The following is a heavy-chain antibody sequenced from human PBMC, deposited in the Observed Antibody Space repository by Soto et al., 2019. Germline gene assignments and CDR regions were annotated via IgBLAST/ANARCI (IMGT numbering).Heavy chain of an antibody. CDR2: ISGSGGST. Sequence: GGSLRLSCAASGFTFSSYAMSWVRQAPGKGLGWVSAISGSGGSTYYADSVKGRFTISRDNSKNTLYLQMNSLRAEDTAVYYCAKDPQLIVVVPAAVPWFDPWGQGTLVTVSS. J-gene: IGHJ5*02. CDR1: GFTFSSYA. V-gene: IGHV3-23*01. D-gene: IGHD2-2*02. CDR3: AKDPQLIVVVPAAVPWFDP.